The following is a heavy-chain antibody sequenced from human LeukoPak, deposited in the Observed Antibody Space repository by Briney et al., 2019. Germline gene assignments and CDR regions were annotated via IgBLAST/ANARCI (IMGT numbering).Heavy chain of an antibody. CDR1: GYTFTSYG. Sequence: ASVKVSCKASGYTFTSYGISWVRQAPGQGLEWMGWICAYNGNTNYAQKLQGRVTMTTDTSTSTAYMELRSLRSDDTAVYYCARDRGYYDSSGPEGMDVWGQGTTVTVSS. CDR2: ICAYNGNT. J-gene: IGHJ6*02. D-gene: IGHD3-22*01. CDR3: ARDRGYYDSSGPEGMDV. V-gene: IGHV1-18*01.